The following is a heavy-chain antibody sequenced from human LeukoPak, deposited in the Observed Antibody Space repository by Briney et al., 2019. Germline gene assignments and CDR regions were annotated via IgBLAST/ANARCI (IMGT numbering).Heavy chain of an antibody. CDR3: AIYSGYDEDY. V-gene: IGHV1-69*05. D-gene: IGHD5-12*01. CDR1: GGTSSSYA. CDR2: IIPIFGTA. J-gene: IGHJ4*02. Sequence: ASVKVSCKASGGTSSSYAISWVRQAPGQGLEWMGGIIPIFGTANYAQKFQGRVTITTDESTSTAYMELSSLRSEDTAVCYCAIYSGYDEDYWGQGTLVTVSS.